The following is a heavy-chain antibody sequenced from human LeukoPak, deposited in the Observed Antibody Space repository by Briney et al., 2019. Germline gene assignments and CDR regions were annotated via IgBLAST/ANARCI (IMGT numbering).Heavy chain of an antibody. J-gene: IGHJ4*02. D-gene: IGHD4-17*01. CDR2: INHSGST. CDR1: GGSYSGYY. Sequence: SETLSLTCAVYGGSYSGYYWSWIRQPPGKGPEWIGEINHSGSTNYNPSLKSRVTISVDTSKNQFSLKLSSVTAADTAVYYCARDLGSDYGDYEGYFDYWGQGTLVTVSS. CDR3: ARDLGSDYGDYEGYFDY. V-gene: IGHV4-34*01.